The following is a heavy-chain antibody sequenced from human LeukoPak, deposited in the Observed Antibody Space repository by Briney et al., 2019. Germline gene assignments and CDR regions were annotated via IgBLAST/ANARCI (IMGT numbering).Heavy chain of an antibody. D-gene: IGHD3-3*01. J-gene: IGHJ3*02. CDR3: ARGAYDFWSGYYYAFDI. Sequence: SETLSLTCTVSGGSISSYYWSWLRQPPGKGLEWIGYIYYSGSTNYNPSLKSRVTISVDTSKNQFSLKLSSVTAADTAVYYCARGAYDFWSGYYYAFDIWGQGTMVTVSS. CDR1: GGSISSYY. V-gene: IGHV4-59*01. CDR2: IYYSGST.